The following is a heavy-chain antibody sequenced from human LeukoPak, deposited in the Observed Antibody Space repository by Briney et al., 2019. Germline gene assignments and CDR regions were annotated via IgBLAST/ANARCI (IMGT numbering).Heavy chain of an antibody. CDR1: GFTFSSYA. V-gene: IGHV3-23*01. Sequence: GGSLRLSCAASGFTFSSYAMSWVRQAPGEGLEWVSTISGSGGSTYYADSVKGRFTISRDNSKNTLYLQMNSLRAEDTAVYYCAKGSGDSSAWFQLFDYWGQGTLVTVSS. CDR3: AKGSGDSSAWFQLFDY. J-gene: IGHJ4*02. D-gene: IGHD6-19*01. CDR2: ISGSGGST.